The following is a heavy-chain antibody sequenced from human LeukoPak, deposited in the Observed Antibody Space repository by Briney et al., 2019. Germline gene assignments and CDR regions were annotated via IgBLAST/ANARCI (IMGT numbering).Heavy chain of an antibody. CDR3: VNSKSNYEAVS. Sequence: SETLSLTCTVSGSSITTYTHWGWIRQSPGKGLEWIASIHHTGNTYYNPSLESRVTISIDTSKNQSSLEVRSVTAADTAFYFCVNSKSNYEAVSWGPGTLVTVSS. V-gene: IGHV4-38-2*02. CDR2: IHHTGNT. CDR1: GSSITTYTH. D-gene: IGHD3-22*01. J-gene: IGHJ5*02.